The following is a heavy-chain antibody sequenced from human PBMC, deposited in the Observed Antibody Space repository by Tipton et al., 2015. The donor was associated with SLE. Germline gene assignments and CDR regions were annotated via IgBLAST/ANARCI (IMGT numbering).Heavy chain of an antibody. J-gene: IGHJ4*02. CDR2: IYYSGST. CDR1: GGSISSSSYY. V-gene: IGHV4-61*05. CDR3: AREEDTAMVKD. D-gene: IGHD5-18*01. Sequence: TLSLTCTVSGGSISSSSYYWGWIRQPPGKGLEWIGYIYYSGSTNYNPSLKSRVTISVDTSKNQFSLKLSSVTAADTAVYYCAREEDTAMVKDWGQGTLVTVSS.